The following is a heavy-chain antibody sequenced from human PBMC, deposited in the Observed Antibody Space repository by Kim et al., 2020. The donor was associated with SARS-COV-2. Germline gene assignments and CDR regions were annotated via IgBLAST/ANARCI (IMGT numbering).Heavy chain of an antibody. Sequence: GNVNTIYSHKFQGKVTFATDTSASTAYMELSFLRSEDSAVYYCLGGFYFDYWGQGTLVTVSS. CDR2: GNVNT. V-gene: IGHV1-3*01. CDR3: LGGFYFDY. D-gene: IGHD3-16*01. J-gene: IGHJ4*02.